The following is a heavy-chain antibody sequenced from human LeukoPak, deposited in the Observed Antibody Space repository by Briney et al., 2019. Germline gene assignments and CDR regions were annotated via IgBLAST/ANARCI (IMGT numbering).Heavy chain of an antibody. CDR2: IVVGSGNT. CDR1: GFTFTSSA. Sequence: SVKVSCKASGFTFTSSAMQWVRQARGQRLEWIGWIVVGSGNTNYAQKFQERVTITRDMSTSTACMELSSLRSEDTAVYYCAAGSIWFGEFRGAFDIWGQGTMVTVSS. D-gene: IGHD3-10*01. J-gene: IGHJ3*02. V-gene: IGHV1-58*02. CDR3: AAGSIWFGEFRGAFDI.